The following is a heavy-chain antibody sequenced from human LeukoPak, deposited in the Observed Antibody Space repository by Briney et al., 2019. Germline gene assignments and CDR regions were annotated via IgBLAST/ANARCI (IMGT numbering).Heavy chain of an antibody. D-gene: IGHD1-14*01. CDR1: GFTFSSYG. CDR2: IWYDGSNK. CDR3: AKQNGITD. Sequence: GGSLRLSCAASGFTFSSYGMHWVRQAPGKGLEWVAVIWYDGSNKYYADSVKGRFTISRDNAKNSLYLQMDSLRAEDTAVYYCAKQNGITDWGQGTLVTVSS. V-gene: IGHV3-33*03. J-gene: IGHJ4*02.